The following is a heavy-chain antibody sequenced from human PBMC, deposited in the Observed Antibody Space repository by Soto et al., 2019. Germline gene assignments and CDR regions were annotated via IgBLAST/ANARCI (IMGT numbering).Heavy chain of an antibody. J-gene: IGHJ5*02. CDR3: ARDCSSTSCYAYP. V-gene: IGHV1-69*08. Sequence: QVQLVQSGAEVKKPGSSVKVSCKASGGTFSSYTISWVRQAPGQGLEWMGRIIPILGIANYAQKFQGRVTITADKSTSTEFMELSSLRSEDTAVYYRARDCSSTSCYAYPWGQGTLVTVSS. CDR2: IIPILGIA. CDR1: GGTFSSYT. D-gene: IGHD2-2*01.